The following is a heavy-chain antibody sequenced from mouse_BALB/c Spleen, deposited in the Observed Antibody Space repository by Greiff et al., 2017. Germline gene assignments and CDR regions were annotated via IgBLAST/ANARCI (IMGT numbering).Heavy chain of an antibody. CDR2: IDPETGGT. Sequence: QVQLKESGAELVRPGASVTLSCKASGYTFTDYEMHWVKQTPVHGLEWIGAIDPETGGTAYNQKFKGKATLTADKSSSTAYMELRSLTSEDSAVYYCTRGDYGSSAWFAYWGQGTLVTVSA. CDR3: TRGDYGSSAWFAY. CDR1: GYTFTDYE. D-gene: IGHD1-1*01. J-gene: IGHJ3*01. V-gene: IGHV1-15*01.